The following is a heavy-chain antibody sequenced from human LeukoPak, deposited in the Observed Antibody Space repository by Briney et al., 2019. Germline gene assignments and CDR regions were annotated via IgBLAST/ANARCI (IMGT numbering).Heavy chain of an antibody. CDR1: GYTFTSYY. J-gene: IGHJ4*02. D-gene: IGHD2-15*01. Sequence: ASGKVSCKASGYTFTSYYMHWVRQAPGQGLEWMGIINPSGGSTTYAQKFQGRVTMTRDTSTSTVYMELSSLRSEDTAVYYCARDPLGDGTLYLYFDYWGQGTLVTVSS. V-gene: IGHV1-46*01. CDR3: ARDPLGDGTLYLYFDY. CDR2: INPSGGST.